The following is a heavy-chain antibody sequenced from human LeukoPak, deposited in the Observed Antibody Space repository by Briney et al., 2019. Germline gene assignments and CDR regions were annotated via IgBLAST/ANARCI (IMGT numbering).Heavy chain of an antibody. CDR3: ARDWRTVTIFADYYYYYMAV. CDR2: INPNSGGT. V-gene: IGHV1-2*02. J-gene: IGHJ6*03. Sequence: ASVKVSCKASGYTFTGYYMHWVRQAPGQGLEWMGWINPNSGGTNYAQKFQGRVTMTRDTSISTAYMELSRLRSDDTAVYYCARDWRTVTIFADYYYYYMAVWSKGTTVTVSS. CDR1: GYTFTGYY. D-gene: IGHD3-3*01.